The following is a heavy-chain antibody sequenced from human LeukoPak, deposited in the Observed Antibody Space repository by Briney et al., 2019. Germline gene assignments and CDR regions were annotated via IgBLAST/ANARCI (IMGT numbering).Heavy chain of an antibody. V-gene: IGHV1-2*06. CDR3: ARDITGTDFDY. Sequence: ASVKVSSKASGYTFTGYYMHWVRQAPGQGLEWMGRINPNSGGTNYAQKFQGRVTMTRDTSISTAYMELSRLRSDDTAVYYCARDITGTDFDYWGQGTLVTVSS. CDR2: INPNSGGT. J-gene: IGHJ4*02. CDR1: GYTFTGYY. D-gene: IGHD1-7*01.